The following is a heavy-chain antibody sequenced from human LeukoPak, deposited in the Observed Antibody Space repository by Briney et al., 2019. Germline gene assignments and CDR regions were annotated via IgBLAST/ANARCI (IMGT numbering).Heavy chain of an antibody. V-gene: IGHV4-59*08. CDR1: GGSISSYY. CDR2: IYYSGST. J-gene: IGHJ6*02. CDR3: ARAEGYYGGTTSRDYYYYGMDV. D-gene: IGHD4-23*01. Sequence: SETLSLTCTVSGGSISSYYWSWVRQPPGKGLEWIGYIYYSGSTNYNPSLKSRVTISVDTSTNQFSLKLSSVTAADTAVYYCARAEGYYGGTTSRDYYYYGMDVWGQGTTVTVSS.